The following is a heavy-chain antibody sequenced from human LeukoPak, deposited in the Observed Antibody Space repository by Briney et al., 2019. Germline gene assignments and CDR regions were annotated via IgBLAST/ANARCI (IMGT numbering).Heavy chain of an antibody. V-gene: IGHV3-23*01. CDR1: GFTFSSYA. Sequence: PGGSLKLSCAASGFTFSSYAMSWVRRAPGKGLEWVSAISGSGGSTYYADSVKGRFTISRDNSKNTLYLQMNSLRAEDTAVYYCAKDRFRTTGTSSMDVWGKGTTVTVSS. CDR2: ISGSGGST. D-gene: IGHD1-1*01. J-gene: IGHJ6*04. CDR3: AKDRFRTTGTSSMDV.